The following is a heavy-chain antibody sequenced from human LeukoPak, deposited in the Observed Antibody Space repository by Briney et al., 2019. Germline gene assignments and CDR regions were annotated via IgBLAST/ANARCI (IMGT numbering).Heavy chain of an antibody. Sequence: SMKVSCKASGGTFSSYTISWVRQAPGQGPEWMGRIIPILAIANYAQKFQGRVTITADKSTSTAYMELSSLRSEDTAVYYCARGYCSGGSCYSLDYWGQGTLVTVSS. J-gene: IGHJ4*02. D-gene: IGHD2-15*01. CDR3: ARGYCSGGSCYSLDY. CDR1: GGTFSSYT. CDR2: IIPILAIA. V-gene: IGHV1-69*02.